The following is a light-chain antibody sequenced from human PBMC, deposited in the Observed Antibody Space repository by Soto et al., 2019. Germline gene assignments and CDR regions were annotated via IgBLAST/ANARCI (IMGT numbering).Light chain of an antibody. V-gene: IGKV3-11*01. J-gene: IGKJ1*01. CDR3: QQSFIAPWT. CDR1: QSVNRY. CDR2: DAS. Sequence: EIVLTHSRATLSLSPGEIATLSCWASQSVNRYLVWYQQKPGQAPRLLIYDASNRATGIPARFSGSGSGTDFTLTLSSLQAEDSATDYCQQSFIAPWTFGQGTKV.